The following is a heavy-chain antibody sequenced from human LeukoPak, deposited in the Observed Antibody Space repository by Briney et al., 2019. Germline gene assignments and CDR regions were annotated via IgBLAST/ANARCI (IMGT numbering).Heavy chain of an antibody. CDR1: GFTVSSNY. Sequence: PGGSLRLSCAASGFTVSSNYMSWVRQAPGKGLEWVSYISFSSSIIYYADSVKGRFTISRDNAKNSLYLQMNSLRGEDTALYYCARDSPRGSGSFYSDFDYWGQGTLVTVSS. V-gene: IGHV3-48*01. J-gene: IGHJ4*02. D-gene: IGHD3-10*01. CDR3: ARDSPRGSGSFYSDFDY. CDR2: ISFSSSII.